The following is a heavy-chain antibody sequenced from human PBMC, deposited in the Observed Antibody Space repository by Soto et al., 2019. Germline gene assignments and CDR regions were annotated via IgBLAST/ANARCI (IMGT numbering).Heavy chain of an antibody. Sequence: QVQLVQSGAEVKKPGAAVKVSCKASGYTFTSYGISWVRQAPGQGLEWMGWISAYNGNTNYAQKLQGRVTMTTDTSTSTAYMELRSLRSDDTAVYYCARDQVDYSNPLYYYGMDVWGQGTTVTVSS. J-gene: IGHJ6*02. CDR1: GYTFTSYG. CDR2: ISAYNGNT. V-gene: IGHV1-18*01. D-gene: IGHD4-4*01. CDR3: ARDQVDYSNPLYYYGMDV.